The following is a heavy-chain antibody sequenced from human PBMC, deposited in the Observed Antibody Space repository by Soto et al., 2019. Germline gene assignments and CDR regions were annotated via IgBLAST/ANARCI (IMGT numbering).Heavy chain of an antibody. D-gene: IGHD3-3*01. CDR2: IKPNSGDT. CDR1: GYTFTDYY. J-gene: IGHJ6*02. CDR3: ERTAIEATDPYYEYGLDV. Sequence: ASVKVACKASGYTFTDYYMHWLRQAPGQRPEWMGWIKPNSGDTDLAQNFRGRFTVTRDTSMSVVYMELSRLRSDDTAVYFCERTAIEATDPYYEYGLDVWGQGTTVTVSS. V-gene: IGHV1-2*02.